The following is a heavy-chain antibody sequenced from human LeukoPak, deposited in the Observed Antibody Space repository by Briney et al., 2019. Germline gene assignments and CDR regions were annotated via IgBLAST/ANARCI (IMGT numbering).Heavy chain of an antibody. V-gene: IGHV1-2*04. J-gene: IGHJ5*02. Sequence: ASVKVSCKASGYTFTGYYMHWVRRAPGQGLEWMGWINPNSGGTNYAQKFQGWVTMTRDTSISTAYMELSRLRSDDTAVYYCARDPSGSSYWFDPWGQGTLVTVSS. D-gene: IGHD6-13*01. CDR2: INPNSGGT. CDR3: ARDPSGSSYWFDP. CDR1: GYTFTGYY.